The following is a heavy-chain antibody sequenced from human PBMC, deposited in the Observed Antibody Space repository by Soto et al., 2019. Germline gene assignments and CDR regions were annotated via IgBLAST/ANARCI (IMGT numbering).Heavy chain of an antibody. V-gene: IGHV4-61*01. CDR1: GGSVSSGSYY. CDR2: IYYSGST. Sequence: QVQLQESGPGLVKPSETLSLTCTVSGGSVSSGSYYWSWIRQPPGKGLEWIGYIYYSGSTNYNPSLKSRVTISVDTSKNQFSLKLSSVTPAVTALYYCASYSSGWYAVFYWGQGTLVNVSS. CDR3: ASYSSGWYAVFY. D-gene: IGHD6-19*01. J-gene: IGHJ4*02.